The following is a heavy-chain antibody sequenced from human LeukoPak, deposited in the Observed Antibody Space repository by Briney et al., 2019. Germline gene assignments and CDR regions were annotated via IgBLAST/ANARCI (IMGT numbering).Heavy chain of an antibody. D-gene: IGHD4-17*01. V-gene: IGHV1-2*06. CDR2: INPNSGGT. CDR3: AIDYGDYGGYNWFDP. J-gene: IGHJ5*02. CDR1: GYTFTGYY. Sequence: ASVKVSCKASGYTFTGYYMHWVRQAPGQGLEWMGRINPNSGGTNYAQKLQGRVTMTTDTSTSTAYMELRSLRSDDTAVYYCAIDYGDYGGYNWFDPWGQGTLVTVSS.